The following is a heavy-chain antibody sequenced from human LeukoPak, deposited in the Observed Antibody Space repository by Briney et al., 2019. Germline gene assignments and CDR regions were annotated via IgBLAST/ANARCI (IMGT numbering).Heavy chain of an antibody. CDR2: IYYSGST. V-gene: IGHV4-31*03. Sequence: SETLSLTCTVSGGSISSGGYYRSWIRQHPGKGLEWIGYIYYSGSTYYNPSLKSRVTISVDTSKNQFSLKLSSVTAADTAVYYCARRGMATINNYYYYYMDVWGKGTTVTVSS. CDR3: ARRGMATINNYYYYYMDV. CDR1: GGSISSGGYY. D-gene: IGHD5-24*01. J-gene: IGHJ6*03.